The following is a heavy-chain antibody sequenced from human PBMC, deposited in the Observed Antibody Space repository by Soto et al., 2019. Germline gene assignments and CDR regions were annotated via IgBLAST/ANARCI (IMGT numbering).Heavy chain of an antibody. CDR1: GFSLSTRGVA. J-gene: IGHJ4*02. CDR2: IFWDEDK. V-gene: IGHV2-5*02. D-gene: IGHD4-17*01. CDR3: AHTPRDYAAHLAD. Sequence: QITLKESGPTLVKPTQTLTLTCTFSGFSLSTRGVAVGWFRQPPGKALEWLALIFWDEDKWYRPSLKSSPTTTDATSTLHAVLTMTNMDPVDTARYCSAHTPRDYAAHLADWGQATLVTVPS.